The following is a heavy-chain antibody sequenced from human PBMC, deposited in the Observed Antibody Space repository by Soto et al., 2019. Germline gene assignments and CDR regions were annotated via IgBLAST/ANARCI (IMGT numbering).Heavy chain of an antibody. J-gene: IGHJ4*02. CDR1: GGTFSSYA. D-gene: IGHD6-6*01. Sequence: QVQLVQSGAEVKKPGSSVKVSCKASGGTFSSYAISWVRQAPGQGLEWMGGIIPSFGTANYAQKFQGRVTITADESTSTAYMELSSLRSEDTAVYYCARDASGIAARPGYFDYWGQGTLVTVSS. CDR2: IIPSFGTA. V-gene: IGHV1-69*01. CDR3: ARDASGIAARPGYFDY.